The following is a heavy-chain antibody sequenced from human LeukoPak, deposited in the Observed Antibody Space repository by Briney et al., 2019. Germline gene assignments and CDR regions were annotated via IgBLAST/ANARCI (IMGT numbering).Heavy chain of an antibody. CDR3: ARGGFSGYESAYYYYGMGV. J-gene: IGHJ6*02. CDR2: INPNSGGT. D-gene: IGHD5-12*01. V-gene: IGHV1-2*04. Sequence: ASVKVSCKASGYTFTSYGISCVRQAPGQGLEWMRWINPNSGGTNDAQKFQDWVTLTRDTSISTAYMELSRLRSDDTAVYYCARGGFSGYESAYYYYGMGVWGQGTTVTVSS. CDR1: GYTFTSYG.